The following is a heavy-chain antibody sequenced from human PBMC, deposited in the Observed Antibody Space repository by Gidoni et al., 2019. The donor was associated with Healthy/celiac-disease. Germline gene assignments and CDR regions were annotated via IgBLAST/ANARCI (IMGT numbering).Heavy chain of an antibody. J-gene: IGHJ4*02. CDR3: ARAGEGFGAKYYFDY. CDR2: IKQDGSEK. CDR1: GFTFSSYW. V-gene: IGHV3-7*01. D-gene: IGHD3-10*01. Sequence: EVQLVESGGGLVQPGGSLRLSCAASGFTFSSYWMSWVRQAQGKGLEWVANIKQDGSEKYYVDSVKGRFTISRDNAKNSLYLQMNSRRAEDTAVYYCARAGEGFGAKYYFDYWGQGTLVTVSS.